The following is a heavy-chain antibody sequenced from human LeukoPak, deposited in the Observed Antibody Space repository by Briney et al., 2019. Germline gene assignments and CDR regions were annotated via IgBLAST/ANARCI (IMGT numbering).Heavy chain of an antibody. V-gene: IGHV3-7*01. CDR2: IKQAGSEK. Sequence: GGSLRLSCAASGFIFTNYWMTWVRQAPGKGLEWVANIKQAGSEKYYVDSVKGRFTISRDNARNSLFLQMNSLRAEDTAVYYCARMWFPDAFDIWGQGTMVTVSS. CDR3: ARMWFPDAFDI. CDR1: GFIFTNYW. D-gene: IGHD2-21*01. J-gene: IGHJ3*02.